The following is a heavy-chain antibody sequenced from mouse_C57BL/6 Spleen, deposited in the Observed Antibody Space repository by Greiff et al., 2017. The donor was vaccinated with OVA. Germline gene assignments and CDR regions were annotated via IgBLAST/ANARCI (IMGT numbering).Heavy chain of an antibody. D-gene: IGHD2-5*01. CDR3: AREAYYSNYGAMDY. J-gene: IGHJ4*01. CDR1: GFTFSSYA. Sequence: DVHLVESGGGLVKPGGSLKLSCAASGFTFSSYAMSWVRQTPEKRLEWVATISDGGSYTYYPDNVKGRFTISRDNAKNNLYLQMSHLKSEDTAMYYGAREAYYSNYGAMDYWGQGTSVTVSS. V-gene: IGHV5-4*01. CDR2: ISDGGSYT.